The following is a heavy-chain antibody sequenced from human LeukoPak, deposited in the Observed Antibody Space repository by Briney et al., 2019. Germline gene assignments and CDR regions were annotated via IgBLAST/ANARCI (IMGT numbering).Heavy chain of an antibody. Sequence: PSETPSLTCTVSGGSISNYYWSWIRQPPGKGLEWIGYIYKSGSTDCNPSLKSRVTISVDTSKNQFSLKLSSVTAADTAVYYCARGYITDPFDYWGQGALVAVSS. CDR3: ARGYITDPFDY. V-gene: IGHV4-59*01. CDR2: IYKSGST. J-gene: IGHJ4*02. CDR1: GGSISNYY. D-gene: IGHD5-12*01.